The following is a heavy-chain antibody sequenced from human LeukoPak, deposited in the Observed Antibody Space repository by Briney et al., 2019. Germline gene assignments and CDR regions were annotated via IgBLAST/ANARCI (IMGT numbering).Heavy chain of an antibody. D-gene: IGHD3-10*01. Sequence: GGSLRLSCAASGFTFSSYAMHWVRQAPGKGLEWVAVISYDGSNKYYADSVKGRFTISRDNSKNTLYLQMNSLRAEDTAVYYCAREWFGENYWGQGTLVTVSS. CDR3: AREWFGENY. V-gene: IGHV3-30-3*01. J-gene: IGHJ4*02. CDR1: GFTFSSYA. CDR2: ISYDGSNK.